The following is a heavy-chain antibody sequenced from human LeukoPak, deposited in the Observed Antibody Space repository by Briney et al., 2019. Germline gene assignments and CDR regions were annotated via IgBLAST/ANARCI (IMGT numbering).Heavy chain of an antibody. CDR1: GGSISSYY. D-gene: IGHD7-27*01. CDR3: ARDLGTGDRRVDY. V-gene: IGHV4-59*01. Sequence: PSETLSLTCTVSGGSISSYYRSWIRQHPGKGLEWIGYIYYSGSTNYNPSLKSRVTISVDTSKNQFSLKLSSVTAADTAVYYCARDLGTGDRRVDYWGQGTLVTVSS. CDR2: IYYSGST. J-gene: IGHJ4*02.